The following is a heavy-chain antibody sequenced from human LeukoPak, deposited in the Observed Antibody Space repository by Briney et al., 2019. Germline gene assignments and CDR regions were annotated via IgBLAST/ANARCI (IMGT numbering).Heavy chain of an antibody. CDR3: ARDRYTGYNDFDH. CDR2: INPNNGGT. V-gene: IGHV1-2*02. J-gene: IGHJ4*02. D-gene: IGHD5-12*01. CDR1: GYTFTSYY. Sequence: ASVKVSCKASGYTFTSYYIQWVRQAPGQGLEWMGWINPNNGGTKYAQKFQGRVTMTRDTSISTAYTELSRLRSDDTAVYYCARDRYTGYNDFDHWGQGSLVTVSS.